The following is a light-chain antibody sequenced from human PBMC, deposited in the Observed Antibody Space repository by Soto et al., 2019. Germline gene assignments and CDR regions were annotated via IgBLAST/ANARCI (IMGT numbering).Light chain of an antibody. J-gene: IGKJ3*01. CDR1: QRVNSNY. Sequence: VLTQSPGTLSLSPGERATLSCRASQRVNSNYFAWYQQKPGQAPRLLVFGASTRATGIPDRFSGSGSGTDFILTISRVEPEDFAVYYCQQYTAASVRFTFGPGTKVDIK. CDR2: GAS. V-gene: IGKV3-20*01. CDR3: QQYTAASVRFT.